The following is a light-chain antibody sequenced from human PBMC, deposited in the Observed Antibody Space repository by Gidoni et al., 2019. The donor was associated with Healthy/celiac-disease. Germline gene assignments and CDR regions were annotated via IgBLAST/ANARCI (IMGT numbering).Light chain of an antibody. CDR1: QSVSSN. CDR3: QQYKNWPPWT. V-gene: IGKV3-15*01. Sequence: EIVMTQSPATLSVSPGERATLSCRASQSVSSNLAWYQQTPGQAPRLLIYGASTRATGIPARFSGSGSGSEFTLTISSLLSEDFAVYYCQQYKNWPPWTFXQXTKVEIK. CDR2: GAS. J-gene: IGKJ1*01.